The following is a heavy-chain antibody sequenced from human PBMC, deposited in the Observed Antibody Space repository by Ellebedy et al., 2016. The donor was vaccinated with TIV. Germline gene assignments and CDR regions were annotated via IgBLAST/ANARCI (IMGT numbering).Heavy chain of an antibody. CDR2: ISSSSSYI. CDR3: ARDSVSSHEPRYYYYYGMDV. CDR1: GFTFSSYS. Sequence: GESLKISXAASGFTFSSYSMNWVRQAPGKGLEWVSSISSSSSYIYYADSVKGRFTISRDNAKNSLYLQMNSLRAEDTAVYYCARDSVSSHEPRYYYYYGMDVWGQGTTVTVSS. D-gene: IGHD5/OR15-5a*01. V-gene: IGHV3-21*01. J-gene: IGHJ6*02.